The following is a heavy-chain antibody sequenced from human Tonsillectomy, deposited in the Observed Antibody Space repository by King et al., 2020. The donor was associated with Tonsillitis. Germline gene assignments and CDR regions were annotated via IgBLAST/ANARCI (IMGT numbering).Heavy chain of an antibody. CDR3: ARDRTYYDSSSYYDAFDI. Sequence: VQLVESGGGLVQPGGSLRLSCAAPGFTFSTYWMIWVVLPPGKGLEWVANIEQDGSLKYYVDSVKGRFTISRDNAKNSLYLQMNSLRAEDTAVYYCARDRTYYDSSSYYDAFDIWGQGTMVTVSS. V-gene: IGHV3-7*03. CDR1: GFTFSTYW. D-gene: IGHD3-22*01. J-gene: IGHJ3*02. CDR2: IEQDGSLK.